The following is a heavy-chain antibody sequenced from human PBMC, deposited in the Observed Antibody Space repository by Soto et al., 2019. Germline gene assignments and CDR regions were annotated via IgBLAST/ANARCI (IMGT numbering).Heavy chain of an antibody. J-gene: IGHJ5*02. CDR1: GGSISSSSYY. CDR3: ARVAIFGVVNLDWFDP. V-gene: IGHV4-39*01. Sequence: SETLSLTCTVSGGSISSSSYYWGWIRQPPGKGLEWNGSIYYSGSTYYNPSLKSRVTISVDTSKNQFSLKLSSVTAADTAVYYCARVAIFGVVNLDWFDPWGQGTLVTVSS. D-gene: IGHD3-3*01. CDR2: IYYSGST.